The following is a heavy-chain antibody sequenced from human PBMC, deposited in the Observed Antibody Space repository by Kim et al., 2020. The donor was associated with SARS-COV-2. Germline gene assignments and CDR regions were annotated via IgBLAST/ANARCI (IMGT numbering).Heavy chain of an antibody. V-gene: IGHV3-23*01. J-gene: IGHJ6*01. D-gene: IGHD1-26*01. Sequence: YGHSVKGRLTIYRDTSKNTGYLQMNRLRAEDTALYYCAKDLWDYSGMDAWGPGTTVTVSS. CDR3: AKDLWDYSGMDA.